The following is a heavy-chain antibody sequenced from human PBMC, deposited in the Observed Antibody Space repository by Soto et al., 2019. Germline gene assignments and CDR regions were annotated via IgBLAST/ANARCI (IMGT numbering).Heavy chain of an antibody. CDR1: GVTFSSYW. CDR2: INSDGSST. J-gene: IGHJ3*02. V-gene: IGHV3-74*01. D-gene: IGHD3-3*01. CDR3: ARAWPSYDFWSGYGNDAFDI. Sequence: GGSLRLSCAASGVTFSSYWMHWVRQAPGKGLVWVSRINSDGSSTSYADSVKGRFTISRDNAKNTLYLQMNSLRAEDTAVYYCARAWPSYDFWSGYGNDAFDIWGQGTMVTVSS.